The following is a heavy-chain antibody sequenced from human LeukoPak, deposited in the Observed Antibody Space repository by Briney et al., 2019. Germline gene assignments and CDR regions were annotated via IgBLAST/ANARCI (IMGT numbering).Heavy chain of an antibody. J-gene: IGHJ3*02. CDR3: AKDHFTYYYDSSGTDAFDI. D-gene: IGHD3-22*01. CDR2: ISGSGGST. Sequence: GGSLRLSCAASGFTLSSYAMSWVRQAPGKGLEWVSAISGSGGSTYYADSVKGRFTISRDNSKNTLYLQMNSLRAEDTAVYYCAKDHFTYYYDSSGTDAFDIWGQGTMDTVSS. CDR1: GFTLSSYA. V-gene: IGHV3-23*01.